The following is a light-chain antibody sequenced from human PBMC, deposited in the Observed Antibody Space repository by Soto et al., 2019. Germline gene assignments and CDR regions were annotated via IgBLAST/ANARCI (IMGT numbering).Light chain of an antibody. CDR2: DAS. J-gene: IGKJ1*01. Sequence: DIQMTQSPSSLSASAGDRVTITCRASQTISNWLAWYQQKPGKAPKLLIYDASTLDGGVPSRFSGRRSGTDFTLTISSLQPDDFATYYCQQCSTPRTFGPGTKVDIK. CDR1: QTISNW. V-gene: IGKV1-5*01. CDR3: QQCSTPRT.